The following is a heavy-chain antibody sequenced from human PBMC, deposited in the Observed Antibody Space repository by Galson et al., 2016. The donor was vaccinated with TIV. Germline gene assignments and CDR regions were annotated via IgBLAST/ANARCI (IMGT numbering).Heavy chain of an antibody. J-gene: IGHJ4*02. V-gene: IGHV3-7*03. Sequence: SLRLSCAAFEFTLQTYPMSWVRQVPGKGLEWVANINQDGTEKNYVESVKGRFTISRDNAKNSLYLQMSSLTVDDTAVYYCAKDVSSQVHDSGSFDSWGQGTLVIVSS. CDR1: EFTLQTYP. CDR2: INQDGTEK. CDR3: AKDVSSQVHDSGSFDS. D-gene: IGHD3-10*01.